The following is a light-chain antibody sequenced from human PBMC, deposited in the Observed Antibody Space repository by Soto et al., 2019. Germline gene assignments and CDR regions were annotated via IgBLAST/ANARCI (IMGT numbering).Light chain of an antibody. V-gene: IGLV1-51*01. Sequence: QSVLTQPPSVSAAPGQKVTISCSGSSSNIGNNYVSWYQQLPGAAPKLLIYDNYKLPSGIPDRFSGSKSGTSATLGITGLQTGDEADYYCGTWDSSLSAYVFGTGTKVTVL. CDR3: GTWDSSLSAYV. CDR2: DNY. CDR1: SSNIGNNY. J-gene: IGLJ1*01.